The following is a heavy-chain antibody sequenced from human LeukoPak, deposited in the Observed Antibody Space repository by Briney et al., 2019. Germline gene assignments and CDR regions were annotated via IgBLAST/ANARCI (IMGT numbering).Heavy chain of an antibody. V-gene: IGHV1-8*01. D-gene: IGHD1-26*01. Sequence: ASVKVSCKPSGYTFTSYDTNWVRQATGQGLEWMGWMNPNSGNTGYAQKFQGRVTITRNTSISTAYMELSSLRSEDTAVYYCARGIVRGRYRYWGQGTLVTVSS. CDR3: ARGIVRGRYRY. CDR1: GYTFTSYD. CDR2: MNPNSGNT. J-gene: IGHJ4*02.